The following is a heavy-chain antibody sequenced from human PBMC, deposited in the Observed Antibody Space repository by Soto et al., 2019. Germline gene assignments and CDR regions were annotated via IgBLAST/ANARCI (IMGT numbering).Heavy chain of an antibody. CDR1: GGSVSSGSYY. CDR2: IYYSGST. V-gene: IGHV4-61*01. Sequence: PSETLSLTCTVFGGSVSSGSYYGSWIRQPPGKGLEWIGYIYYSGSTNYSPSLKTRVTPSVGTSKNQFSLKLSCVTAADAAVYYCARGSFSSSSPYYYYGMDVWGQGTTVTVSS. J-gene: IGHJ6*02. CDR3: ARGSFSSSSPYYYYGMDV. D-gene: IGHD6-6*01.